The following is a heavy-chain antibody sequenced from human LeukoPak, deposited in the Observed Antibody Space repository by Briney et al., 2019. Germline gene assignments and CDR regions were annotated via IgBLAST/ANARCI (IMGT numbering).Heavy chain of an antibody. D-gene: IGHD6-6*01. V-gene: IGHV4-59*11. CDR2: IYYSGST. J-gene: IGHJ5*02. CDR1: GGSISSHY. Sequence: SETLSLTCTVSGGSISSHYWSWIRQPPGKGLEWIGYIYYSGSTNYNPSLKSRVTMSVDTSKNQFSLKLSSVTAADTAVYYCARRLAARALGFLDPWGQGTLVTVSS. CDR3: ARRLAARALGFLDP.